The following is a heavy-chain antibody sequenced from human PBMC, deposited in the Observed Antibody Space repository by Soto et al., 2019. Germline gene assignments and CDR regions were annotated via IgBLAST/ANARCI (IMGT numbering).Heavy chain of an antibody. V-gene: IGHV3-30*18. CDR3: AKDLLYGHDMTTVKTGYFDY. Sequence: GGSLRLSCAASGFTFSSYGMHWVRQAPGKGLEWVAVISYDGSNKYYADSVKGRFTISRDNSKNTLYLQMNSLRAEDTAVYYCAKDLLYGHDMTTVKTGYFDYWGQGTLVTVSS. CDR2: ISYDGSNK. D-gene: IGHD4-4*01. CDR1: GFTFSSYG. J-gene: IGHJ4*02.